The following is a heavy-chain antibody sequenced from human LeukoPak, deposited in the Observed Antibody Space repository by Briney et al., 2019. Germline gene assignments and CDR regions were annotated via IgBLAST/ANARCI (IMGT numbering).Heavy chain of an antibody. V-gene: IGHV5-51*01. D-gene: IGHD2-21*02. CDR1: RDRLAKSV. J-gene: IGHJ5*02. CDR2: IYTADSDT. Sequence: DSVTMTPKSNRDRLAKSVNVGVRRILKKKIKWMGIIYTADSDTRYSPSFQGQVTISADKSISTAYLQWSSLKASDTAIYYCARPYCGADCPWGQGTLVTVSS. CDR3: ARPYCGADCP.